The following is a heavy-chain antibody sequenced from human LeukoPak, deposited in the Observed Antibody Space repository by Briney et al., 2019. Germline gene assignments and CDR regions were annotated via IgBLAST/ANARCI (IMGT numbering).Heavy chain of an antibody. CDR2: IKQDGSEK. J-gene: IGHJ3*02. D-gene: IGHD3-10*01. CDR3: AREYGAFDI. V-gene: IGHV3-7*01. CDR1: GFTSSSYW. Sequence: GGSLRLSSAASGFTSSSYWMSWVRQAPGKGLEWVANIKQDGSEKYYVDSVKGRFTISRDNAKNSLYLQMNSLRAEDTAVYYCAREYGAFDIWGQGTMVTVSS.